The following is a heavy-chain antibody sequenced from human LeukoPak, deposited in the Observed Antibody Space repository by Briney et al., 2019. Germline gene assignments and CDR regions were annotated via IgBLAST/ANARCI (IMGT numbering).Heavy chain of an antibody. J-gene: IGHJ5*02. CDR2: ITASDGNT. CDR3: ARDWIGKTSINWFDP. CDR1: GFTFSSYT. Sequence: GGSLRLSCAASGFTFSSYTMSWVRQAPGKGLEWVSTITASDGNTYYADSVKGRFTVSRDNSKNTLYLQMNSLRAEDTAVYYCARDWIGKTSINWFDPWGQGTLVTVSS. D-gene: IGHD2-2*03. V-gene: IGHV3-23*01.